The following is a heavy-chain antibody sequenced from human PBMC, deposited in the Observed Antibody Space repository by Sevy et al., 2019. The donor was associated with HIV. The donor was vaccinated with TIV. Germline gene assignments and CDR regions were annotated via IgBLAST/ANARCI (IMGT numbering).Heavy chain of an antibody. CDR2: ISWDGGST. CDR1: GFTFDDHT. J-gene: IGHJ4*02. CDR3: AEDKGSGGGGAYYFDY. Sequence: GGSLRLSCAASGFTFDDHTMHWVRQPPGKGLEWVSLISWDGGSTYYADSVKGRFTISRDNSKNSLFLQMNSLGAEDTGLDDWAEDKGSGGGGAYYFDYWGQGTLVTVSS. D-gene: IGHD3-10*01. V-gene: IGHV3-43*01.